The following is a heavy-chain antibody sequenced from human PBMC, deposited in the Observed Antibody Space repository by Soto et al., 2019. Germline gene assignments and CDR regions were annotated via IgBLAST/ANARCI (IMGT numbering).Heavy chain of an antibody. CDR1: GYSFTSYW. CDR2: IDPSDSYT. D-gene: IGHD4-4*01. CDR3: SRYSNDYYLMDI. J-gene: IGHJ6*02. Sequence: GESLKISCKGSGYSFTSYWISLVRHLPGKGLEWMGRIDPSDSYTNYSPSFQGHDTISADKSISTAYLQWISLKASDTAMYYCSRYSNDYYLMDIWGRRATDAVSS. V-gene: IGHV5-10-1*01.